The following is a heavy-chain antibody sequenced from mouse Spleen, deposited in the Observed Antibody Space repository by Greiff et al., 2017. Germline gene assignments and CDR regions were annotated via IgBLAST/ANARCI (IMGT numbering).Heavy chain of an antibody. CDR2: IYPRDGST. CDR3: ARTGTGDYFDY. V-gene: IGHV1-85*01. J-gene: IGHJ2*01. CDR1: GYTFTSYD. Sequence: VQLQQSGPELVKPGASVKLSCKASGYTFTSYDINWVKQRPGQGLEWIGWIYPRDGSTKYNEKFKGKATLTADKSSSTAYMQLSSLTYEDSAVYYCARTGTGDYFDYWGQGTTLTVSS. D-gene: IGHD4-1*01.